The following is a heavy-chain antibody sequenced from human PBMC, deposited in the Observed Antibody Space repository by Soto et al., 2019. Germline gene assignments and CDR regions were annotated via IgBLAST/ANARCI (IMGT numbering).Heavy chain of an antibody. Sequence: PSETLSLTCTLSGGSISSGDYYWSSLRQPPGKGLEWIGYTYYSRTTYYNPSLKSRVNISVDASKNQLTMKVSSVTAADTAGYSCARALIRRWPHYYYGMDVWGQGPQVTVGS. CDR2: TYYSRTT. D-gene: IGHD3-16*01. V-gene: IGHV4-30-4*01. CDR1: GGSISSGDYY. CDR3: ARALIRRWPHYYYGMDV. J-gene: IGHJ6*01.